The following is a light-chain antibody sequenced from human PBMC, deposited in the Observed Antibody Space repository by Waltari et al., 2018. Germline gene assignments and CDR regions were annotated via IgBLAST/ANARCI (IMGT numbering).Light chain of an antibody. Sequence: QSALPQPASVSGSPGQSITISCTGTSTDAGGYNHVPWYQQHPGNAPKLMSYDVSKRPSGVSNRFSGSKSGNTASLTISGLQAEDEADYYCSSYTSSSTWVFGGGTKLTVL. V-gene: IGLV2-14*01. CDR1: STDAGGYNH. CDR3: SSYTSSSTWV. J-gene: IGLJ3*02. CDR2: DVS.